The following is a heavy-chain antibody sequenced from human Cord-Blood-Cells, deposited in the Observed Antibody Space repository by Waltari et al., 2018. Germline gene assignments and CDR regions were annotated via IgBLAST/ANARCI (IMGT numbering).Heavy chain of an antibody. V-gene: IGHV3-9*01. J-gene: IGHJ4*02. D-gene: IGHD2-21*01. CDR3: AKGFQSYVDY. CDR1: GFTFDDYA. CDR2: ISWNSGSI. Sequence: EVQLVESGGGLVQPGRSLRLSCAASGFTFDDYAMHWVRQAPGKGLEWVSGISWNSGSIGYVDSVKGRFTISRDNAKNSLYLQMNSLRAEDTALYYCAKGFQSYVDYWGQGTLVTVSS.